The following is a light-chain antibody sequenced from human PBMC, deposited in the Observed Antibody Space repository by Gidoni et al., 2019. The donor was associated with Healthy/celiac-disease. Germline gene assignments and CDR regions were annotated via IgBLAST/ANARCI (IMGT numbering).Light chain of an antibody. J-gene: IGKJ2*01. CDR3: QQYYSTPPT. V-gene: IGKV4-1*01. CDR1: QSVLYSSNNKNY. Sequence: DIVMTQSPDSLAVSLGERATINCKSSQSVLYSSNNKNYLAWYQQKPGQPPKLLIYWASTRESGVPDRFSGSRSGTDFTLTISSLQAEDVAVCYCQQYYSTPPTFGQGTKLEIK. CDR2: WAS.